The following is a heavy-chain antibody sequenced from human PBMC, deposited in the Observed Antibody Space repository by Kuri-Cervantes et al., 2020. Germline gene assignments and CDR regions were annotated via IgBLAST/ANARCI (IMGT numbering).Heavy chain of an antibody. D-gene: IGHD3-16*01. CDR3: ATGWKRGELDRLFDY. V-gene: IGHV3-30-3*01. J-gene: IGHJ4*02. Sequence: GESLKISCAASGFTFSSYAMHWVRQAPGKGLEWVAVISYDGSNKYYADSVKGRFTISRDNSKNTLYLQMNSLRAEDTAVYYCATGWKRGELDRLFDYWGQGTLVTVSS. CDR2: ISYDGSNK. CDR1: GFTFSSYA.